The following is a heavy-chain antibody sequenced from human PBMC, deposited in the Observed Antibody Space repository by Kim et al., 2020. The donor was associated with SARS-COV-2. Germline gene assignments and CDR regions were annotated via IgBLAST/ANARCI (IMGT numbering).Heavy chain of an antibody. CDR3: AKDFTLDSSGSWGID. D-gene: IGHD3-22*01. CDR1: GFTFSSYA. V-gene: IGHV3-33*06. J-gene: IGHJ4*02. CDR2: IWYDGSNK. Sequence: GGSLRLSCAASGFTFSSYAMHWVRQAPGKGLEWVAVIWYDGSNKYYADSVKGRFTISRDNSKNTLYLQMNSLRAEDTAVYYCAKDFTLDSSGSWGIDWCQGTLVTVFS.